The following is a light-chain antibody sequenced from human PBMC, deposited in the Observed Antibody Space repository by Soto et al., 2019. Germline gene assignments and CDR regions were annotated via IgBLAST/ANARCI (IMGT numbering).Light chain of an antibody. Sequence: QSALTQPASVSGSPGQSITISCTGTSSDVGGYKYVSWYQQHPGKAPKLMIYEVGNRPSGVSQRFSGSKSGNTASLTISGLQAEDEADYYCSSYTSSSTTIFGTGTKVTVL. CDR2: EVG. CDR1: SSDVGGYKY. V-gene: IGLV2-14*01. CDR3: SSYTSSSTTI. J-gene: IGLJ1*01.